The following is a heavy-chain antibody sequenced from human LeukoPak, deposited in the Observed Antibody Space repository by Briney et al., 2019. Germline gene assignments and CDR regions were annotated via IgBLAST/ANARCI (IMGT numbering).Heavy chain of an antibody. CDR2: ISSSGSTI. V-gene: IGHV3-11*01. Sequence: GGSLRLSCAASGFTFSDYYMSWIRQAPGKGLEWVSYISSSGSTIYYADSVKGRFTISRDNAKNSLCLQMNSLRAEDTAVYYCARGPKSGSYYVDGIYYWGQGTLVTVSS. J-gene: IGHJ4*02. D-gene: IGHD1-26*01. CDR1: GFTFSDYY. CDR3: ARGPKSGSYYVDGIYY.